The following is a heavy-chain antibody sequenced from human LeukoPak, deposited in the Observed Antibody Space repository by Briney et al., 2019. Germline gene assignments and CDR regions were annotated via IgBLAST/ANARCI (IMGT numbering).Heavy chain of an antibody. Sequence: ASVKVSCKASGYTFSGYYVEWARQAPGQGLEWMGWINPNTGGTKYAQRFQGRVTMTRDTSISTAYMELSRLRSVDTAVYYCARVRIRDWLGGFDYWGQGTLVTVSS. CDR3: ARVRIRDWLGGFDY. V-gene: IGHV1-2*02. D-gene: IGHD3-9*01. J-gene: IGHJ4*02. CDR1: GYTFSGYY. CDR2: INPNTGGT.